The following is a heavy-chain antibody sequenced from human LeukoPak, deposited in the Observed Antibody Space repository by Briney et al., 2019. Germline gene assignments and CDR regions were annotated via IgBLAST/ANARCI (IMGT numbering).Heavy chain of an antibody. V-gene: IGHV1-18*01. CDR2: ISAYNGNT. D-gene: IGHD2-2*01. CDR3: ALVVPAADNFDY. J-gene: IGHJ4*02. CDR1: GYTFTSYG. Sequence: ASVKVSCKASGYTFTSYGISWVRQAPGQGLEWMGWISAYNGNTNYAQKLQGRVTMTTDTSTGTAYMELRSLRSDDTAVYYCALVVPAADNFDYWGQGTLVTVSS.